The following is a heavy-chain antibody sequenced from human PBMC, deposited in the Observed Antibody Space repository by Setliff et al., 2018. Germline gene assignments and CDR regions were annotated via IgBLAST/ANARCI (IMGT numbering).Heavy chain of an antibody. Sequence: GGSLRLSCAASGFTFDDYGMSWVRQAPGKGLEWVSAISGSGGSTYYADSVKGRFTISRDNSKNTLYLQLNSLRAEDTAIYYCAGGYPSNFDYWGQGTLVTVSS. CDR3: AGGYPSNFDY. J-gene: IGHJ4*02. D-gene: IGHD3-22*01. CDR2: ISGSGGST. CDR1: GFTFDDYG. V-gene: IGHV3-23*01.